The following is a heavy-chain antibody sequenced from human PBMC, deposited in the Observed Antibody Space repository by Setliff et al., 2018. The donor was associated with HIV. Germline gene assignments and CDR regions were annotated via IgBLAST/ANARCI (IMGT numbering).Heavy chain of an antibody. D-gene: IGHD1-26*01. CDR1: GESFSGFY. Sequence: SETLSLTCAVYGESFSGFYWTWIRQPPGKGLEWIGDINHSGRTNYNPSLKSRVTISVDTSKNQISLRMNSVTAADTAVYHCARELSHIVGAPRYMDVWGKGTTVTVSS. CDR3: ARELSHIVGAPRYMDV. CDR2: INHSGRT. V-gene: IGHV4-34*01. J-gene: IGHJ6*03.